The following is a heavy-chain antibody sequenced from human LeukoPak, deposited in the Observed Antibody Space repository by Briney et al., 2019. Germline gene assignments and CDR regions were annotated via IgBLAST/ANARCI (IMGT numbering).Heavy chain of an antibody. J-gene: IGHJ4*02. Sequence: GGSLRLSCAASGFTFSSFWMNWVRQAPGRGLEWVANIKQDGSERDYVDSVKGRSTISRDNAKNSLFLQMNSLRVEDTAVYYCARGGTRGYSPVDYWGQGILVTVSS. D-gene: IGHD5-18*01. V-gene: IGHV3-7*03. CDR2: IKQDGSER. CDR1: GFTFSSFW. CDR3: ARGGTRGYSPVDY.